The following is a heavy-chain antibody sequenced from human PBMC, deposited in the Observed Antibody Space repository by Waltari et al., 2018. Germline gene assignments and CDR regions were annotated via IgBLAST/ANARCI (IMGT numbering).Heavy chain of an antibody. J-gene: IGHJ4*02. CDR2: IYYSGST. Sequence: QVLLQESGPGLVKPSETLSLTCTVSGASISSSYWSWIRQPPGKGLEWIGYIYYSGSTTYTPSLNSRVTISIDTSNHHFSLKLTSVTAADTAVYYCARLVSGAVYHDYWGQGALVTVSS. CDR1: GASISSSY. V-gene: IGHV4-59*08. CDR3: ARLVSGAVYHDY. D-gene: IGHD6-19*01.